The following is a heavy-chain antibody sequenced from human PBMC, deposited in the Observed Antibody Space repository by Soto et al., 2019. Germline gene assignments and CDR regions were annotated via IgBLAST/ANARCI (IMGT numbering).Heavy chain of an antibody. Sequence: QVQLVQSGAEVKKPGSSVKVSCKASGGTFSSYAISWVRQAPGQGLEWMGGIIPIFGTANYAQKFQGRVTIPADESTSXXYXEXXSLRSEDTAVYYCARAPNYYDSSEEVVYYYYGMDVWGQGTTVTVSS. V-gene: IGHV1-69*12. J-gene: IGHJ6*02. CDR1: GGTFSSYA. CDR2: IIPIFGTA. CDR3: ARAPNYYDSSEEVVYYYYGMDV. D-gene: IGHD3-22*01.